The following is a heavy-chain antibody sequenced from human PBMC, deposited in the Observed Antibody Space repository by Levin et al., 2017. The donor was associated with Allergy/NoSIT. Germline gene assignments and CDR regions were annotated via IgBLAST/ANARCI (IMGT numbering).Heavy chain of an antibody. CDR1: GFTFSTYG. J-gene: IGHJ4*02. V-gene: IGHV3-30*18. CDR2: ISYDGTNN. D-gene: IGHD5-12*01. CDR3: AKAAYSGSDTSAFDF. Sequence: GGSLRLSCAASGFTFSTYGMHWVRQAPGKGLEWVAVISYDGTNNYYADSVKGRFTISRDNSRNTLYLQMNSLRADDTAVYYCAKAAYSGSDTSAFDFWGQGTLVTVSS.